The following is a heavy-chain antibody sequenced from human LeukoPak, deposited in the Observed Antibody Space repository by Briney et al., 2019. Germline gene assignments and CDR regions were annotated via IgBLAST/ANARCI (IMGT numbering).Heavy chain of an antibody. V-gene: IGHV3-13*01. CDR3: ARGKAGVDFDY. CDR2: IGTAGDT. Sequence: PGGSQRLSCAASGFTFSSYDMHWVRQATGKGLEWVSAIGTAGDTYYPGSVKGRFTISRENAKNSLYLQMNSLRAGDTAVYYCARGKAGVDFDYWGQRTLVTVSS. CDR1: GFTFSSYD. D-gene: IGHD3-10*01. J-gene: IGHJ4*02.